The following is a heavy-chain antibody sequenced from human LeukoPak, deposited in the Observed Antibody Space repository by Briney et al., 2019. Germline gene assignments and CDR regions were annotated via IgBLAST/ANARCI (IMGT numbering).Heavy chain of an antibody. CDR3: ARDHGRIVGATGYYYYYMDV. CDR1: GYTFTGYY. J-gene: IGHJ6*03. D-gene: IGHD1-26*01. CDR2: INPNSGGT. V-gene: IGHV1-2*02. Sequence: ASVKVSCKASGYTFTGYYMHWVRQAPGQGLEWMGWINPNSGGTNYAQKFQGRVTMTRDTSISTAYMELSRLRSDDTAVYYCARDHGRIVGATGYYYYYMDVWGKGTTVTVSS.